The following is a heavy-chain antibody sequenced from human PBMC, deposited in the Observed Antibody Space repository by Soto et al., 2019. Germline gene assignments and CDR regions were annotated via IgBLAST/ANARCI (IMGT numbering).Heavy chain of an antibody. V-gene: IGHV3-49*03. J-gene: IGHJ4*02. Sequence: GPLRLSGTASGFTFCDYAMSWFRQAPGKGLEWVGFIRSKAYGGTTEYAASVKGRFTISRDDSKSIAYLQMNSLKTEDTAVYYCTRDRRIFDYWGQGTLVTVSS. CDR3: TRDRRIFDY. CDR2: IRSKAYGGTT. D-gene: IGHD3-10*01. CDR1: GFTFCDYA.